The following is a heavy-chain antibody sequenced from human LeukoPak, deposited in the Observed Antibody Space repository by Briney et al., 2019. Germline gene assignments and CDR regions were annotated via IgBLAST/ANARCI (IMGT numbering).Heavy chain of an antibody. CDR2: ISSSGSTI. V-gene: IGHV3-11*01. J-gene: IGHJ4*02. CDR3: ARDMVPIDGTRWGDH. Sequence: GGSLRLSCAASGFTFSDYYMSWIRQAPGKGLQWVSYISSSGSTIYYADSVKGRFTISRDNAKNSLYLQMNSLRAEDTAVYYCARDMVPIDGTRWGDHWGPGTLVTVSS. CDR1: GFTFSDYY. D-gene: IGHD4/OR15-4a*01.